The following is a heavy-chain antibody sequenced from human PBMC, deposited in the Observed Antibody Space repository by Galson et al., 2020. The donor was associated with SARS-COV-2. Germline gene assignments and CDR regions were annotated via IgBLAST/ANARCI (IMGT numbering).Heavy chain of an antibody. V-gene: IGHV3-15*01. J-gene: IGHJ4*02. D-gene: IGHD2-15*01. Sequence: GESLKISCAASGTTFKSAWMSWVRQAPGKGLEWVGRIKSIPSGGTTDYAAPVADRFIISRDDSKNTLYLHMNSLKSEDTAVYYCTADLPGGISEYFGYWGQGTLVIVSS. CDR3: TADLPGGISEYFGY. CDR2: IKSIPSGGTT. CDR1: GTTFKSAW.